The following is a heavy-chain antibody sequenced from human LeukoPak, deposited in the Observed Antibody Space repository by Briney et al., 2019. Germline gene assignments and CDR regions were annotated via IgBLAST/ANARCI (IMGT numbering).Heavy chain of an antibody. CDR1: GVSMSAYQ. Sequence: SETLSLTCTVSGVSMSAYQWSWVRQSPEKGLEWIGCINTKGETSYNPSLKSRVTISVDTSKNQFSLKLSSVTAADTAVYYCARAGIAAAGWFDPWGQGTLVTVSS. D-gene: IGHD6-13*01. CDR3: ARAGIAAAGWFDP. CDR2: INTKGET. J-gene: IGHJ5*02. V-gene: IGHV4-4*09.